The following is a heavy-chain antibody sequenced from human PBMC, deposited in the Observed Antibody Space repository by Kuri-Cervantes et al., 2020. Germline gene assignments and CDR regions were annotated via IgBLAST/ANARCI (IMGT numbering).Heavy chain of an antibody. CDR2: IKQDGSEK. Sequence: GGSLRLSCAASGFTFSNAWMSWVRQAPGKGLEWVANIKQDGSEKYYVDSVKGRFTISRDNAENSLYLQMNSLRAEDTAVYYCARGRGAAIDYWGQGTLVTVSS. CDR1: GFTFSNAW. D-gene: IGHD2-15*01. V-gene: IGHV3-7*01. J-gene: IGHJ4*02. CDR3: ARGRGAAIDY.